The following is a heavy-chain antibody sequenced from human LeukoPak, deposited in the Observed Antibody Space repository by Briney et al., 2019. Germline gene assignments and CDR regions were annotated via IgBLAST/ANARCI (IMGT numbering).Heavy chain of an antibody. Sequence: ASVKVSCKASGYTFTSYYMHWVRQAPGQGLEWMGIINPSGGSTSYAQKFQGRVTMTRDTSTSTVYMELSSLRSEDTAVYYCAREGDSGSYPQYYFDYWGQGTLVTVSS. CDR3: AREGDSGSYPQYYFDY. V-gene: IGHV1-46*01. J-gene: IGHJ4*02. CDR1: GYTFTSYY. D-gene: IGHD1-26*01. CDR2: INPSGGST.